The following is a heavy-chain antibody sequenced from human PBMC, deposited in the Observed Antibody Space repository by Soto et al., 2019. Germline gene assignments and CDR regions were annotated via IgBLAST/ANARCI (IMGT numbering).Heavy chain of an antibody. CDR1: GGSISSGDYY. CDR3: ATRGYCSGGSCYGRGYYYYMDV. CDR2: IYYSGST. Sequence: QVQLQESGPGLVKPSQTLSLTCTVSGGSISSGDYYWSWIRQHPGKGLEWIGYIYYSGSTYYNPSLKSRVTISVDTSKNQFSLTLSSVTAADTAVYYCATRGYCSGGSCYGRGYYYYMDVWGKGTTVTVSS. V-gene: IGHV4-31*03. D-gene: IGHD2-15*01. J-gene: IGHJ6*03.